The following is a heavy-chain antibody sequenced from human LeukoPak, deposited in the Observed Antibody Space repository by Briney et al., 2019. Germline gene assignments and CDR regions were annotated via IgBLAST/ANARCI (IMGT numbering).Heavy chain of an antibody. D-gene: IGHD5-12*01. CDR1: GYTFTSYA. CDR3: ARVDIVATTSFDY. CDR2: INAGNGNT. Sequence: ASVKVSCKASGYTFTSYAMHWVGQAPGQRLEWMGWINAGNGNTKYSQKFQGRVTITRDTSASTAYMELSSLRSEDTAVYYCARVDIVATTSFDYWDQGTLVTVSS. V-gene: IGHV1-3*01. J-gene: IGHJ4*02.